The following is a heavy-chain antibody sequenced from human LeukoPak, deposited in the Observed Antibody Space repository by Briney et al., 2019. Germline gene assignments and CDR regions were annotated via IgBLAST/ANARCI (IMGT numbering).Heavy chain of an antibody. CDR3: ARDLLLVRSSWHVKVGAFDI. J-gene: IGHJ3*02. Sequence: ASVKVSCKASGSTFTGYYMHWVRQAPGQGLEWMGRINPNSGGTNYAQKFQGRVTMTRDKSISTAYMELSRLRSDDTAVYYCARDLLLVRSSWHVKVGAFDIWGQGTMVTVSS. D-gene: IGHD6-13*01. V-gene: IGHV1-2*06. CDR1: GSTFTGYY. CDR2: INPNSGGT.